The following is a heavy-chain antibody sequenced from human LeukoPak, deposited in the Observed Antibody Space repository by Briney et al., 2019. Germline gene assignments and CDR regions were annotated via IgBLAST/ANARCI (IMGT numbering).Heavy chain of an antibody. Sequence: SETLSLTCIVSGDSITNHYWSLIRRPPGKGLEWIGYIYYSGTINYNPSLKSRVTISVDTSKNQFSLKLSSVTAADTAVYYCARGDKGSSGYWFDPWGQGTLVTVSS. V-gene: IGHV4-59*11. CDR1: GDSITNHY. CDR3: ARGDKGSSGYWFDP. CDR2: IYYSGTI. D-gene: IGHD3-22*01. J-gene: IGHJ5*02.